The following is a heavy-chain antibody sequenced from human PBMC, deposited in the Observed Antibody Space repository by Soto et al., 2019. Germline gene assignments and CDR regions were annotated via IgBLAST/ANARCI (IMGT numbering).Heavy chain of an antibody. Sequence: GGSLRLSCAASGFTFSSYGMHWVRQAPGKGLEWVAVISYDGSNKYYADSVKGRFTISRDNSKNTLYLQMNSLRAEDTAVYYCAKDKYSSSWTRYYYYGMDVWGQGTTVTVSS. V-gene: IGHV3-30*18. D-gene: IGHD6-13*01. J-gene: IGHJ6*02. CDR3: AKDKYSSSWTRYYYYGMDV. CDR2: ISYDGSNK. CDR1: GFTFSSYG.